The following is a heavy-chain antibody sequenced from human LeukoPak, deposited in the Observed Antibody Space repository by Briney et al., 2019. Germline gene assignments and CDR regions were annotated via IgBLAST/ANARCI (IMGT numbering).Heavy chain of an antibody. CDR1: GGSFSGYY. V-gene: IGHV4-34*01. CDR3: ARGLSYGHDY. CDR2: INHSVST. J-gene: IGHJ4*02. Sequence: SETLSLTCAVSGGSFSGYYWSWICEPPGKGLGWVGEINHSVSTNYNPSLKSRVTISVDTSKNQFSLKLSSVTAADTAVYHCARGLSYGHDYWGQGTLVTVSS. D-gene: IGHD5-18*01.